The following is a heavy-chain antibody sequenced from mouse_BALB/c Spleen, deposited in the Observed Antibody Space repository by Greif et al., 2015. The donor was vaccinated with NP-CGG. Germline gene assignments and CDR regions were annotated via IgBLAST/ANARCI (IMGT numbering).Heavy chain of an antibody. CDR1: GYTFTSYW. J-gene: IGHJ1*01. V-gene: IGHV1S22*01. CDR2: IYPGSGST. CDR3: TRAGDYGSYWYFDA. D-gene: IGHD2-4*01. Sequence: LQQSGSELVRPGASVKLSCKASGYTFTSYWMHWVKQRHGQGLEWIGNIYPGSGSTNYDEKFKSKGTLTVDTSSSTAYMHLSSLTSEDSAVYYCTRAGDYGSYWYFDAWGAGTTVTVSS.